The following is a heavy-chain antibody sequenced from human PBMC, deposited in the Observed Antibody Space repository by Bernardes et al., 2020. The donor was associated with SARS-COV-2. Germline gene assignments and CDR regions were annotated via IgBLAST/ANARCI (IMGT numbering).Heavy chain of an antibody. D-gene: IGHD1-26*01. Sequence: GGSLRLSCAASGFTFDDYAMHWVRQAPGKGLEWVSGISWNSGSIGYADSVKGRFTISRDNAKNSLYLQMNSLRAEDTALYYCAKEAPVGALMEPWDYWGQGTLVTVSS. CDR1: GFTFDDYA. V-gene: IGHV3-9*01. CDR2: ISWNSGSI. CDR3: AKEAPVGALMEPWDY. J-gene: IGHJ4*02.